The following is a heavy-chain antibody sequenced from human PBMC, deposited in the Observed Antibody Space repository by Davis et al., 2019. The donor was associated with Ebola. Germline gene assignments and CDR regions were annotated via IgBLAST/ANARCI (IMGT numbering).Heavy chain of an antibody. CDR2: VSGSGRNT. CDR1: GFTFSSYA. J-gene: IGHJ4*02. V-gene: IGHV3-23*01. Sequence: SCAASGFTFSSYAMIWVRQAPGKGLEWVSSVSGSGRNTYYADSVKGRLTISRDNSRNTVYLEMYSLRVEDTAVYYCAKTGRKTWYSDSSGGPHAFDSWGQGTLVTVSS. CDR3: AKTGRKTWYSDSSGGPHAFDS. D-gene: IGHD6-6*01.